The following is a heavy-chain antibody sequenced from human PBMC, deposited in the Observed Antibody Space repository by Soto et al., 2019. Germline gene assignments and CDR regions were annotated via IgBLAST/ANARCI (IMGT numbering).Heavy chain of an antibody. CDR1: GFTFSSYG. Sequence: QVQLVESGGGVVQPGRSLRLSCAASGFTFSSYGMHWVRQAPGKGLEWVALISHDGTNKYYADSVKGRFTISRDNSKSTIYLQMNRRRAEDTAVYYCAKDFRGGFVVVGAGFWGQVFLVTVSS. CDR2: ISHDGTNK. CDR3: AKDFRGGFVVVGAGF. V-gene: IGHV3-30*18. J-gene: IGHJ4*02. D-gene: IGHD2-15*01.